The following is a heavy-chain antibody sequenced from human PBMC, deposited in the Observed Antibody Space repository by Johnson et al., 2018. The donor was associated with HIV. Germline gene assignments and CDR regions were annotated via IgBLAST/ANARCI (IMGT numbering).Heavy chain of an antibody. J-gene: IGHJ3*02. D-gene: IGHD4-23*01. Sequence: QMQLVESGGGVVQPGRSLRLSCAAFGFTFSSYGIHWVRQAPGKGLEWVAVIGYDGTNKYHADSVKGRFTISRDNSKSTLYLQMNSLRVEATAVYYCAKYPGKDYGGNSGAVDIWGQGTMVTVSS. CDR2: IGYDGTNK. CDR3: AKYPGKDYGGNSGAVDI. CDR1: GFTFSSYG. V-gene: IGHV3-33*06.